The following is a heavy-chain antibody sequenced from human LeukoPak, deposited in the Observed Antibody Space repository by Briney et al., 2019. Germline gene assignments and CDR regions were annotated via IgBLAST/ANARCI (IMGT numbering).Heavy chain of an antibody. CDR1: GYSINNYW. J-gene: IGHJ6*02. CDR3: TRSSSYFYYYDMDV. Sequence: GESLKISCKGSGYSINNYWIGWVRQMPGKGLEWMGIIYPAESDTRYSPSFQGQVTISADKSSSTAYLQWSSLKASDTAIYYCTRSSSYFYYYDMDVWGQGTTVTVSS. V-gene: IGHV5-51*01. CDR2: IYPAESDT. D-gene: IGHD3-22*01.